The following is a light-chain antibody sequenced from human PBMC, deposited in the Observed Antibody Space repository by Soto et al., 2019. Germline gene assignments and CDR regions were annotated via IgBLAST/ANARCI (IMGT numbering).Light chain of an antibody. Sequence: TELTQAPVTLSLPSVQKHTLSCMASQSVGRNFLAWYQQKPGQAPRLLIYRASNRATGIPDRVSGSGSGTDFTLTISTLQPEDFATYYCQQSYSTPRTFGQGTKVDIK. V-gene: IGKV3-20*01. CDR1: QSVGRNF. CDR3: QQSYSTPRT. CDR2: RAS. J-gene: IGKJ1*01.